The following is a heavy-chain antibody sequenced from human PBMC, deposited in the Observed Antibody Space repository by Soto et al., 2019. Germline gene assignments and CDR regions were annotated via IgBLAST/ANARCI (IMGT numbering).Heavy chain of an antibody. J-gene: IGHJ4*02. D-gene: IGHD2-15*01. CDR3: SDSGRVLSPVDS. CDR1: GFSLSTSGVS. CDR2: IYWDDDK. V-gene: IGHV2-5*02. Sequence: QITLKESGPTPVKPTQTLRLTCTFSGFSLSTSGVSVVWIRQPPGKALEWLALIYWDDDKRYSPSLKSRLTITEDISNSQVVLTMTNMDPVDTATSSCSDSGRVLSPVDSWGQGTLVTVAS.